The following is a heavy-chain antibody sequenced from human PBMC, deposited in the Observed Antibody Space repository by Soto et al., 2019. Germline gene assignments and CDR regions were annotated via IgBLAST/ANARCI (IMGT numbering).Heavy chain of an antibody. CDR2: IKQDGSGK. V-gene: IGHV3-7*01. D-gene: IGHD5-12*01. CDR3: ASGNDFRHDY. Sequence: GGSLRLSCAASGFTFSNYWMTWVRQAPGKGLEWVANIKQDGSGKYYVDSVKGRFTISRDNAKNSLSLQMNSLRAEDTAVYYCASGNDFRHDYWGQGTLVTVSS. CDR1: GFTFSNYW. J-gene: IGHJ4*02.